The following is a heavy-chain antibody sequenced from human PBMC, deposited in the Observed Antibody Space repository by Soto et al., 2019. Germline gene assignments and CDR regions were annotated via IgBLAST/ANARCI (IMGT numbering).Heavy chain of an antibody. J-gene: IGHJ6*02. Sequence: PGGSLRLSCAASGFTFSSYGMHWVRQAPGKGLEWVAVISYDGSNKYYADSVKGRFTISRDNSKNTLYLQMNSLRAEDTAVYYCAKEIWVRGVTNYYYYGMDVWGQGTTVTVSS. CDR3: AKEIWVRGVTNYYYYGMDV. CDR2: ISYDGSNK. D-gene: IGHD3-10*01. V-gene: IGHV3-30*18. CDR1: GFTFSSYG.